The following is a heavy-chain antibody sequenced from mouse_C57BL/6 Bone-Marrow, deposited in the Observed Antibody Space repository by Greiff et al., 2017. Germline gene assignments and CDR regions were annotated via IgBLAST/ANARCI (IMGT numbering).Heavy chain of an antibody. Sequence: EVQLVESGGGLVKPGGSLKLSCAASGFTFSDYGMHWVRQAPEKGLEWVAYISSGSSTIYYADTVKGRFTITRDNAKNTLFLQMTSLRSEDTAMYYCAREDGYDYYAMDYWGQGTSVTGSS. V-gene: IGHV5-17*01. J-gene: IGHJ4*01. CDR2: ISSGSSTI. D-gene: IGHD2-2*01. CDR3: AREDGYDYYAMDY. CDR1: GFTFSDYG.